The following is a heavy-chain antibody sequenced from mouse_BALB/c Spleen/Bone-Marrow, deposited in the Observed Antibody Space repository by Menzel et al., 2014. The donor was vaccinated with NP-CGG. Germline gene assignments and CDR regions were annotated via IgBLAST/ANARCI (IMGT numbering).Heavy chain of an antibody. V-gene: IGHV1-9*01. CDR3: ARVGSTMITTAFAY. D-gene: IGHD2-4*01. J-gene: IGHJ3*01. CDR2: ILPGSGST. CDR1: GYTFSRNW. Sequence: QVQLKQSGAELMKPGASVKISCKATGYTFSRNWIEWVKQRPGHGLEWIGEILPGSGSTNYNEKFKGEATFTADTSSNTANMQLSSLTSEDSGVYYCARVGSTMITTAFAYWGQGTLVTVSA.